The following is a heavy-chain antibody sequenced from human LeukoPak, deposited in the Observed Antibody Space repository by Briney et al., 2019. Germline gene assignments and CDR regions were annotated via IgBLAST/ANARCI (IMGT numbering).Heavy chain of an antibody. Sequence: ASVKVSCKASGYTFTSYYMHWVRQAPGQGLEWMGIINPSGGSTSYAQKFQGRVTKTRDTSTSTVYMELSSLRSEDTAVYYCAREDGDYDDAFDIWGQGTMVTVSS. V-gene: IGHV1-46*01. J-gene: IGHJ3*02. CDR1: GYTFTSYY. CDR3: AREDGDYDDAFDI. D-gene: IGHD4-17*01. CDR2: INPSGGST.